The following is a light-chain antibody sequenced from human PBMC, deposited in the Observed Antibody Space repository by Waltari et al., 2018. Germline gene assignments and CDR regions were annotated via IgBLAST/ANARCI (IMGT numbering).Light chain of an antibody. V-gene: IGLV2-14*03. CDR1: SSDVGGYNS. J-gene: IGLJ2*01. CDR2: DVR. Sequence: QSALTQPASVSGSPGQSITISCTGTSSDVGGYNSVSWYQHHPGKVPKLIIFDVRKRPSGVSNRFSGSKSGNTASLTVSGLQTEDEADYYCSSFTTSSTVVFGGGTKLTVL. CDR3: SSFTTSSTVV.